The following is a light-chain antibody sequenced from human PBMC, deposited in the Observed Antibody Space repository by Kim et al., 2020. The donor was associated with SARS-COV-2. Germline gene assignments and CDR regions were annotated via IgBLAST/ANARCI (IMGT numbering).Light chain of an antibody. CDR1: ALPKQY. CDR3: QSADSSGTYVV. CDR2: KDS. Sequence: PGQTARITCSGDALPKQYAYWYQQQPGQAPVLVIYKDSERTTGIRGRFSGSRSGTTVTLTISGVQAEDEAEYYCQSADSSGTYVVFGGGTQLTVL. J-gene: IGLJ2*01. V-gene: IGLV3-25*03.